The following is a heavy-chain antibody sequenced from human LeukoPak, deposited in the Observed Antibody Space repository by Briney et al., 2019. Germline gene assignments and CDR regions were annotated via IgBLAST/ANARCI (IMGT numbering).Heavy chain of an antibody. J-gene: IGHJ3*01. CDR2: INNDGGGT. CDR3: ARGGYNHAFDL. Sequence: PGGSLRLSCTASGFTFSNYWIHWVRQPPGKGLVWVSRINNDGGGTIYADSVRGRFTISRDNAKNMLYLQMNRLGVEDTALYYCARGGYNHAFDLWGQGTVVTVSS. CDR1: GFTFSNYW. D-gene: IGHD5-24*01. V-gene: IGHV3-74*01.